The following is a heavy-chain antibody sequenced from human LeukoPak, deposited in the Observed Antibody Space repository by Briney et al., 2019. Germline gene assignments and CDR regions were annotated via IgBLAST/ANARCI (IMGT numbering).Heavy chain of an antibody. CDR3: AKVKSGFLEWLSFDY. D-gene: IGHD3-3*01. CDR1: GFTFSFYT. Sequence: SGGSLRLSCAASGFTFSFYTMSWVRQAPGKGLEWVPAISGSGGSTYYADSVKGRFTISRDNSKNTLYLQMNSLRAEDTAVYYCAKVKSGFLEWLSFDYWGQGTLVTVSS. V-gene: IGHV3-23*01. CDR2: ISGSGGST. J-gene: IGHJ4*02.